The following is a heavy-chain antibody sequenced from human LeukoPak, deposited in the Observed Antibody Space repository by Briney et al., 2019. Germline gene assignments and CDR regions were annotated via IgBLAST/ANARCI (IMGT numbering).Heavy chain of an antibody. CDR3: ARDYQSSWTPGC. Sequence: GGSLRLSCAASGSTFSGFGMHWVRQAPGKGLEWVAYIWHDGSNKYYADSVKGRFTISRDNSKNTLYLQMNGLRAEDTAVYYCARDYQSSWTPGCWGQGTLVTVSS. J-gene: IGHJ4*02. V-gene: IGHV3-33*01. CDR1: GSTFSGFG. CDR2: IWHDGSNK. D-gene: IGHD6-19*01.